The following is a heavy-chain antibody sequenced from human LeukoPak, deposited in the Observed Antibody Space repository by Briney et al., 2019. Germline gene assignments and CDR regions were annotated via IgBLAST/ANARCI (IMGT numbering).Heavy chain of an antibody. D-gene: IGHD2-8*02. CDR1: GGSISSYY. V-gene: IGHV4-59*01. Sequence: SETLSLTCTVSGGSISSYYWSWIRQPPGKGLEWIGYIYYSGSTNYNPSLKSRVTISVDTSKNQFSLKLSSVTAADTAVYYCARDPGGSGALDYWGQGTLVAVSA. J-gene: IGHJ4*02. CDR3: ARDPGGSGALDY. CDR2: IYYSGST.